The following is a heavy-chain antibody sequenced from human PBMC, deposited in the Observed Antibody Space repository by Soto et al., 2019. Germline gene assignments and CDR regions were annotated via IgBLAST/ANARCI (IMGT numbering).Heavy chain of an antibody. CDR1: GGSFSGYY. CDR3: ARGRKWLRLEPTFDY. Sequence: PEETLSLTCAVYGGSFSGYYWSWIRQPPGKGLEWIGEINHSGSTNYNTSLKSRVTISVDTSKNKLSLKLSSVTAADTAVYYCARGRKWLRLEPTFDYWGQGTLVTVSS. CDR2: INHSGST. J-gene: IGHJ4*02. D-gene: IGHD5-12*01. V-gene: IGHV4-34*01.